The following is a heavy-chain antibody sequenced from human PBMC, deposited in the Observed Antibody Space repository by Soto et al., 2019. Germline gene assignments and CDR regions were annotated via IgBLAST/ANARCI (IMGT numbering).Heavy chain of an antibody. J-gene: IGHJ4*02. CDR3: ARAVAVHDSRGY. V-gene: IGHV1-3*01. D-gene: IGHD6-19*01. CDR2: INAGNGNT. Sequence: AAVKVSFKASGYTFTTYAMQWVRQATGKRLEWMGWINAGNGNTKYSQKFQGRVTITRDTSASTAYMELSSLRSEDTAMYYCARAVAVHDSRGYWGQGTLVTVSS. CDR1: GYTFTTYA.